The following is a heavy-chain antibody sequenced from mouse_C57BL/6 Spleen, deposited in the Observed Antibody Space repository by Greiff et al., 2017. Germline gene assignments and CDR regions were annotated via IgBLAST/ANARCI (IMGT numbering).Heavy chain of an antibody. Sequence: EVKLQESGEGLVKPGGSLKLSCAASGFTFSSYAMSWVRQTPEKRLEWVAYISSGGDYIYYADTVKGRFTISRDNARNTLYLQMSSLKSEDTAMYYCTRGDSSGRDYAMDYWGQGTSVTVSS. CDR2: ISSGGDYI. J-gene: IGHJ4*01. V-gene: IGHV5-9-1*02. CDR1: GFTFSSYA. CDR3: TRGDSSGRDYAMDY. D-gene: IGHD3-2*02.